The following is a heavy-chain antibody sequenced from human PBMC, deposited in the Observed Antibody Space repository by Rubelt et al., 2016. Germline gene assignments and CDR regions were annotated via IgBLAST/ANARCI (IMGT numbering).Heavy chain of an antibody. CDR2: IRTYTGNT. V-gene: IGHV1-18*01. CDR3: ARGYCSSANCLFNWFDP. CDR1: GYTFTTYG. J-gene: IGHJ5*02. D-gene: IGHD2-2*01. Sequence: QVQLVQSGAEVKKPGASVKVSCKASGYTFTTYGISWVRQAPGQGLEWMGWIRTYTGNTNYAQKLQGRVTLTTDTSTRTAYMELRSLRSDDTAMYFCARGYCSSANCLFNWFDPWGQGTLVTVSS.